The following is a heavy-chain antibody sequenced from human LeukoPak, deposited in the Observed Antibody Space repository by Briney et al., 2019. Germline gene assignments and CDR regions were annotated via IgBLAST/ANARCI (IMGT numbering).Heavy chain of an antibody. V-gene: IGHV3-30*02. CDR1: GFTFSNYA. CDR2: IRYDGSNK. J-gene: IGHJ3*02. Sequence: PGGSLRLSCVVSGFTFSNYAMHWVRQAPGKGLEWVAFIRYDGSNKYYADSVKGRFTISRDNSKNTLYLQMNSLRAEDTAVYYCATFYDSSGYSYAFDIWGQGTMVTVSS. D-gene: IGHD3-22*01. CDR3: ATFYDSSGYSYAFDI.